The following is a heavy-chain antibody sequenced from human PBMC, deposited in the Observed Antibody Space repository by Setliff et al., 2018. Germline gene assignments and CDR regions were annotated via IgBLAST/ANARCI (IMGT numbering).Heavy chain of an antibody. J-gene: IGHJ5*01. V-gene: IGHV3-21*04. D-gene: IGHD3-10*01. CDR1: GFTFSSYS. CDR3: ARDRGGTNPWFDF. Sequence: GGSLRLSCAASGFTFSSYSMNWVRQAPGKGLEWVSSISSSSSYIYYADSVKGRFTISRDKSKNTLYLHLSSLRAEDTATYYCARDRGGTNPWFDFWGQGTLVTSPQ. CDR2: ISSSSSYI.